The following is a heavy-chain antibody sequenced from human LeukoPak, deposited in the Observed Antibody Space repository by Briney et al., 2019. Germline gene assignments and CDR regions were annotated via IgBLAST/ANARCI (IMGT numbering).Heavy chain of an antibody. CDR1: GGSISSYY. CDR3: ARCSGGSCEQGWFDP. CDR2: IYYSGST. J-gene: IGHJ5*02. V-gene: IGHV4-59*01. D-gene: IGHD2-15*01. Sequence: SGTLSLTCTVSGGSISSYYWSWIRQPPGKGLEWIGYIYYSGSTNYNPSLKSRVTISVDTSKNQFSLKLSSVTAADTAVYYCARCSGGSCEQGWFDPWGQGTLVTVSS.